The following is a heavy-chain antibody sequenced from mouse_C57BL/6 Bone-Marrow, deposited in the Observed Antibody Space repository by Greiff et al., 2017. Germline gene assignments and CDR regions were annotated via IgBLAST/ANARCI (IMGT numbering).Heavy chain of an antibody. Sequence: QVQLQQPGAELVMPGASVKLSCKASGYTFTSYWMHWVKQRPGQGLEWIGEIDPSASYTNYNQKFKGKSTLTVDKSSSTAYMQLSSLTSEDSAVYYCARTAYYDYDGAWFAYWGQGTLVTVSA. D-gene: IGHD2-4*01. CDR1: GYTFTSYW. V-gene: IGHV1-69*01. CDR3: ARTAYYDYDGAWFAY. CDR2: IDPSASYT. J-gene: IGHJ3*01.